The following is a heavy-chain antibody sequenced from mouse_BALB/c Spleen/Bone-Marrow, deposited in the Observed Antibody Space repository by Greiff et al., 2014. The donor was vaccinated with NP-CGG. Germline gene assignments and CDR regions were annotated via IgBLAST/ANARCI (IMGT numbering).Heavy chain of an antibody. CDR3: AEGYDSSFAY. Sequence: EVQLQQSGAELVKPGASVKLSCTASGFNIEDTYVHWVKQRPEQGLEWIGRIDPANGNTRYDPKFQGKATVTSDTSSNTAYLHLSSLTSEDTAVYYCAEGYDSSFAYWGQGTLVTVSA. D-gene: IGHD2-2*01. CDR1: GFNIEDTY. J-gene: IGHJ3*01. CDR2: IDPANGNT. V-gene: IGHV14-3*02.